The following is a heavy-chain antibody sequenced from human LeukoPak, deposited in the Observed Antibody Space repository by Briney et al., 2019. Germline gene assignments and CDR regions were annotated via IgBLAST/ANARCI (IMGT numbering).Heavy chain of an antibody. Sequence: PGGSLRLSCAASGFTFSSYSMNWVRQAPGKGLEWIGEINHSGSTNYNPSLKSRVTISVDTSKNQFSLKLSSVTAADTAVYYCARRGCYDRFEDYWGQGTLVTVSS. V-gene: IGHV4-34*01. CDR2: INHSGST. D-gene: IGHD3-22*01. CDR3: ARRGCYDRFEDY. J-gene: IGHJ4*02. CDR1: GFTFSSYS.